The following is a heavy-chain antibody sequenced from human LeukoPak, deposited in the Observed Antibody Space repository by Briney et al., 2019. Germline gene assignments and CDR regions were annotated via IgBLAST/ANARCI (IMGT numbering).Heavy chain of an antibody. CDR2: IYCSGST. CDR1: GGSISSSSYY. CDR3: ARHVRGDSSGYYWLYFDY. J-gene: IGHJ4*02. D-gene: IGHD3-22*01. Sequence: SSETLSLTCTVSGGSISSSSYYWGWIRQPPGKGLEWIGSIYCSGSTYSNPSLKSRLTISVDTSKNQFSLRLSSVTAADTAVYYCARHVRGDSSGYYWLYFDYWGQGTLLTVSS. V-gene: IGHV4-39*01.